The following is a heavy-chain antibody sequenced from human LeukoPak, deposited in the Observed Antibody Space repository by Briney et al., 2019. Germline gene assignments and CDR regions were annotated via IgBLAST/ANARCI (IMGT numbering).Heavy chain of an antibody. CDR2: IYYSGST. V-gene: IGHV4-39*07. CDR1: GGSISSSSYY. CDR3: ARDYTAASYMDV. Sequence: SETLSLTCTVSGGSISSSSYYWGWIRQPPGKGLEWIGSIYYSGSTYYNPSLKSRVTISVDTSKNQFSLKLSSVTAADTAVYYCARDYTAASYMDVWGKGTTVTVSS. D-gene: IGHD3-16*01. J-gene: IGHJ6*03.